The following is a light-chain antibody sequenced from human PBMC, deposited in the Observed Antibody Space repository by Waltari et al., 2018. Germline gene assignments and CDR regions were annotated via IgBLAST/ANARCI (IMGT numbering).Light chain of an antibody. CDR2: ETY. CDR3: QKYESLPAT. Sequence: EIVLTQSPGPLSLSPGERAPLACRARQSVGKYLALYQQKPGQAPRLLIYETYRRATGTPDRFSGSGSGTDFSLTISRLEPEDFAVYYCQKYESLPATFGQGTTVEIK. CDR1: QSVGKY. J-gene: IGKJ1*01. V-gene: IGKV3-20*01.